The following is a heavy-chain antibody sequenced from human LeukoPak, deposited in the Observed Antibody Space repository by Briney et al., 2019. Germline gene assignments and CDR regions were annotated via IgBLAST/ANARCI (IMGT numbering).Heavy chain of an antibody. CDR1: GFTFSTYA. J-gene: IGHJ4*02. CDR3: AKAMSTDHYDSRGFDS. V-gene: IGHV3-23*01. Sequence: PGGSLRLSCAASGFTFSTYAMSWVRQAPGKGLEWVSALTNSGGSGGVTYYADSVKGRFIISRDNSKSTLYLQLSSLRAEDTAVYYCAKAMSTDHYDSRGFDSWGQGTLVTVSS. CDR2: LTNSGGSGGVT. D-gene: IGHD3-22*01.